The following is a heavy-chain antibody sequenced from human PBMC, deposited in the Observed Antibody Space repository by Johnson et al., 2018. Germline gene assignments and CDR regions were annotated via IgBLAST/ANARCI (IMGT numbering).Heavy chain of an antibody. CDR1: GFTFSSYG. CDR2: ISYDGSNK. CDR3: ARDQGIKDYYSLTDDLPDV. J-gene: IGHJ6*04. D-gene: IGHD3-9*01. Sequence: VQLVESGGGVVQPGRSLRLSCAASGFTFSSYGMHWVRQAPGKGLEWVAVISYDGSNKYYADSVTGRFTISREDSKNTLYLQMKSMRAEDTAVYYCARDQGIKDYYSLTDDLPDVGGKGTTVTVSS. V-gene: IGHV3-30*03.